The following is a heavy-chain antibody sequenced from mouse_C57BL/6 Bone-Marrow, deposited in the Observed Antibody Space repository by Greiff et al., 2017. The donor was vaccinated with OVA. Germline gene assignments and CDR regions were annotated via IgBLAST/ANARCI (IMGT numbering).Heavy chain of an antibody. D-gene: IGHD2-12*01. V-gene: IGHV1-55*01. CDR2: IYPGSGST. CDR3: ARETYYRDWYFDV. J-gene: IGHJ1*03. CDR1: GYTFTSYW. Sequence: QVQLQQPGAELVKPGASVKMSCKASGYTFTSYWITWVKQRPGQGLEWIGDIYPGSGSTNYNEKFKSKATLTVDTSSSTAYMQLSSLKSEDSAVYYGARETYYRDWYFDVWGTGTTVTVSA.